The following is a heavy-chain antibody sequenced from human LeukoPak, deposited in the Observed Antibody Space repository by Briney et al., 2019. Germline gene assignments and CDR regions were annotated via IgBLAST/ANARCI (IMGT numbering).Heavy chain of an antibody. CDR1: GYSFFSYW. Sequence: GESLKISCKGSGYSFFSYWIGWVRQMPGEGLEWIGVIYPGDSDTRYSPSFHGQVTISADKSLSTAHLQWSSLKASDTAMYYCARRVRSANWYFDLWGRGTLVTVSS. J-gene: IGHJ2*01. CDR3: ARRVRSANWYFDL. CDR2: IYPGDSDT. V-gene: IGHV5-51*01.